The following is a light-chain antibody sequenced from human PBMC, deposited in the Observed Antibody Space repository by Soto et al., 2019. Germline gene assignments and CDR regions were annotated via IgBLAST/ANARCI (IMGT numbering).Light chain of an antibody. CDR2: GND. CDR1: SSNIGAGYD. V-gene: IGLV1-40*01. J-gene: IGLJ1*01. Sequence: QSVLTQSPSVSGAPGQRVTLSCTGNSSNIGAGYDVHWYKQLPGTAPKVLMYGNDNRPLGVPDRFSGSRSGSSGSLVISGLQAEDEADYYCQSYDSTLSARYVFGTGTKVTVL. CDR3: QSYDSTLSARYV.